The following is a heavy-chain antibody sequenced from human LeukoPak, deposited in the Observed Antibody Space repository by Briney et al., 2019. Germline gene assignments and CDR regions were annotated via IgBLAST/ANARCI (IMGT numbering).Heavy chain of an antibody. CDR2: IRYDESNK. Sequence: GGSLRLSCAASGFTFSSYGMHWVRQAPGKGLEWVAFIRYDESNKYYAESVKGRFTISRDNSKNTLYLQMNSLRAEDTAVYYCVRDQDFWSGFGDYWGQGTLVTVSS. V-gene: IGHV3-30*02. CDR3: VRDQDFWSGFGDY. J-gene: IGHJ4*02. CDR1: GFTFSSYG. D-gene: IGHD3-3*01.